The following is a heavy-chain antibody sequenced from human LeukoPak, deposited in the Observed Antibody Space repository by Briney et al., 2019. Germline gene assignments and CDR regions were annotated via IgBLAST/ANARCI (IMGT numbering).Heavy chain of an antibody. CDR3: ARLAAGAQYYFDY. CDR2: IYPGDSDT. CDR1: GYSFTSYW. D-gene: IGHD6-13*01. J-gene: IGHJ4*02. V-gene: IGHV5-51*01. Sequence: GESLKISCKGSGYSFTSYWIGWVRQMPGKGLEWMGIIYPGDSDTRYSPSFQGQVTISADKSISTAYLQWSSLKPSDTGMYCCARLAAGAQYYFDYWGQGTLVTVSS.